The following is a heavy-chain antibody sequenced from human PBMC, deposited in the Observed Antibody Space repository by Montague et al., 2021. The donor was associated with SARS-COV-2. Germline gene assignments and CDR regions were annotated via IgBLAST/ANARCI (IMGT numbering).Heavy chain of an antibody. V-gene: IGHV3-48*03. CDR2: ISSSGRTI. CDR1: GLTFSSSE. Sequence: SLRLSCAASGLTFSSSEMNWARQAPGKGLEWVSYISSSGRTIYYADSVKGRFTISRDNAKNSLYLQMNSLRAEDTAVYYCARSYYYDSSGYYPDAFDIWGQGTMVTVSS. J-gene: IGHJ3*02. CDR3: ARSYYYDSSGYYPDAFDI. D-gene: IGHD3-22*01.